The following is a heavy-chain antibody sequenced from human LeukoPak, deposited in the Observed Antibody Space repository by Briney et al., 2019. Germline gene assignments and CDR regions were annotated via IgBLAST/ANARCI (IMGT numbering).Heavy chain of an antibody. CDR1: GATFTSKT. Sequence: SVKVSCKASGATFTSKTISWVRQAPGQGLEWMGRIIPMYDIKDYAQKFQGRVTITADKSTSTAYMELSSLTSEDTAVYYCARVETSRGAAHVYYMDVWGKGTTVTVSS. V-gene: IGHV1-69*02. CDR2: IIPMYDIK. J-gene: IGHJ6*03. D-gene: IGHD4/OR15-4a*01. CDR3: ARVETSRGAAHVYYMDV.